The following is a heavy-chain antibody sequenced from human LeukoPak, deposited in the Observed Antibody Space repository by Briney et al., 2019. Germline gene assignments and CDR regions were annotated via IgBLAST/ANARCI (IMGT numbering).Heavy chain of an antibody. Sequence: SETLSLTCTVSGGSISSYYWSWIRQPAAKGLEWIGRIYSSGTTTYNPSFKSRFTMSLDTSNNQFSLKLTSVTAADTAVYYCARVSPIPAAGSSYYFAMDVWGQGTTVTVSS. CDR1: GGSISSYY. CDR2: IYSSGTT. CDR3: ARVSPIPAAGSSYYFAMDV. V-gene: IGHV4-4*07. D-gene: IGHD6-13*01. J-gene: IGHJ6*02.